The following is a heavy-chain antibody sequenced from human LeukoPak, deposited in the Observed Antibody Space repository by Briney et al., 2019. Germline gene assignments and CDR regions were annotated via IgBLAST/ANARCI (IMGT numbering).Heavy chain of an antibody. D-gene: IGHD6-6*01. CDR2: ISEDGSEK. V-gene: IGHV3-7*05. CDR3: AKSFAARDYYFDP. Sequence: GGALRLSCAACGVTFSVYWVSWGRQAPGKGRGWGANISEDGSEKYYVDSVKGRFTISRDTAQNSLHLQMNSLTAEDTAVYYCAKSFAARDYYFDPWGQGTLVTVSS. J-gene: IGHJ5*02. CDR1: GVTFSVYW.